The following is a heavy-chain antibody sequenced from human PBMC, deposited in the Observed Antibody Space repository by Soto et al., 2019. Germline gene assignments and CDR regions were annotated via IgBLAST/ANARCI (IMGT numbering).Heavy chain of an antibody. V-gene: IGHV1-18*01. Sequence: ASVKVSCKASGYAFTIYGISWVRQAPGQGLEWMGWISAYNGNTNYARKLQGRVTMTTDTSTSKAYMELRSLRSDDTAVYYCARDRNIAIFGVVMDFDYWGQGTLVTVSS. D-gene: IGHD3-3*01. CDR1: GYAFTIYG. CDR2: ISAYNGNT. J-gene: IGHJ4*02. CDR3: ARDRNIAIFGVVMDFDY.